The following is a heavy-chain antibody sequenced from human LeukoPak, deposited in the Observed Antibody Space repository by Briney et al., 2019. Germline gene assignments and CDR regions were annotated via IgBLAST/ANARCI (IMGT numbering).Heavy chain of an antibody. CDR2: IYDGMST. D-gene: IGHD6-13*01. CDR1: VGSISSYS. V-gene: IGHV4-59*08. CDR3: ARHPAAADLDY. J-gene: IGHJ4*02. Sequence: PSETLSLTCTVPVGSISSYSWSWIRQPPGKGVEWIGYIYDGMSTNYSPSLKSRVTISVDTSKHQFSLKLTSVTAADTAVYYCARHPAAADLDYWGQGTLVTVSA.